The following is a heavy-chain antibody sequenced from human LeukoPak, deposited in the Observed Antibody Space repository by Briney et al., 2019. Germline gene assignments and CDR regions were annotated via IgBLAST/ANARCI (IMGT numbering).Heavy chain of an antibody. CDR1: GYTFTGYY. D-gene: IGHD3-22*01. CDR2: INPNSGGT. Sequence: ASVKVSCKASGYTFTGYYMHWVRQAPGQGLEWMGWINPNSGGTNYAQKFQGWVTMTRDTSISTAYMELSRLRSEDTAVYYCARDIFSRVYYDSSGPSSDYWGQGTLVTVSS. J-gene: IGHJ4*02. V-gene: IGHV1-2*04. CDR3: ARDIFSRVYYDSSGPSSDY.